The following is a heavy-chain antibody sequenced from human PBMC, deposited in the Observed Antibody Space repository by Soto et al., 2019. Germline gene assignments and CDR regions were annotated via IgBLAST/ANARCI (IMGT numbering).Heavy chain of an antibody. D-gene: IGHD2-2*02. CDR1: GDSVSSNSAA. CDR3: ARGRYEFIVVVPAAILDY. CDR2: TYYRSKWYN. Sequence: SQTLSLTCAISGDSVSSNSAAWNWIRQSPSRGLEWLGRTYYRSKWYNDYAVSVKSRITINPDTSKTQSSLQLNSVTPEDTVVYYCARGRYEFIVVVPAAILDYWGQGTLVTVSS. J-gene: IGHJ4*02. V-gene: IGHV6-1*01.